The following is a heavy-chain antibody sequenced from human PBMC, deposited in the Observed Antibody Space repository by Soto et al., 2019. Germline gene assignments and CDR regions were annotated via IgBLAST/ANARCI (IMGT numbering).Heavy chain of an antibody. CDR1: GFTFSSYD. Sequence: PGGSLRLSCAASGFTFSSYDMHWVRQATGKGLEWVSAIGTAGDTYYPGSVKGRFTISRENAKNSLYLQMNSLRAGDTAVYYCARSLKAAGNLFLDYWGQGTLVTVSS. CDR3: ARSLKAAGNLFLDY. J-gene: IGHJ4*02. CDR2: IGTAGDT. D-gene: IGHD6-13*01. V-gene: IGHV3-13*01.